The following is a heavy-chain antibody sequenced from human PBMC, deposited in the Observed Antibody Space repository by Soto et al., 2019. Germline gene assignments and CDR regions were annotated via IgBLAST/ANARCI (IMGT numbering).Heavy chain of an antibody. CDR3: AAIAEGWFDP. D-gene: IGHD6-13*01. CDR2: ISAYNGNT. J-gene: IGHJ5*02. V-gene: IGHV1-18*01. Sequence: ASGKVSCKASGYTFTSYGISWVRQAPGQGLEWMGWISAYNGNTNYAQKLQGRVTMTTDTSTSTAYMELRSLRSDDTDVYYCAAIAEGWFDPWGQGTLVTVSS. CDR1: GYTFTSYG.